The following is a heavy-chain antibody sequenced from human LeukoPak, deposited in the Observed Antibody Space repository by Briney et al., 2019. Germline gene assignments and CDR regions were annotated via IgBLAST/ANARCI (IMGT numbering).Heavy chain of an antibody. CDR2: IYSDGRT. J-gene: IGHJ4*02. Sequence: GGSLRLSCAASGFTVSDNYMSWVRQAPGKGLEWVSVIYSDGRTHYADSVKGRFTVSRDNSKSTLYLQMNSLRAEDTAVYYCAILPGYWGQGTLVTVSS. V-gene: IGHV3-53*01. CDR3: AILPGY. CDR1: GFTVSDNY.